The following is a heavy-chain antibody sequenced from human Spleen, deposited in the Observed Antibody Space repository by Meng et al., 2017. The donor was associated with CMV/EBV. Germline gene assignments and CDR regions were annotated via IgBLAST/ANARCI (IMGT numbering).Heavy chain of an antibody. Sequence: GGSLRLSCAASGFTFSSYWMHWVRQAPGKGLEWVAVISYDGSDKYYADAVKSRFTISRDNSKNTLYLQMNSLRAEDTAVYYCARGGFGRGVTIPFYGMDVWGQGTTVTVSS. CDR1: GFTFSSYW. J-gene: IGHJ6*02. CDR3: ARGGFGRGVTIPFYGMDV. V-gene: IGHV3-30*03. CDR2: ISYDGSDK. D-gene: IGHD2-21*01.